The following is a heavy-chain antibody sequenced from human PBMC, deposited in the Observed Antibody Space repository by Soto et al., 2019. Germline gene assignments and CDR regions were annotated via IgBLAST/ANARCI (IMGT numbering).Heavy chain of an antibody. CDR2: ISPMVGIA. V-gene: IGHV1-69*02. CDR3: ARLASGSYDY. Sequence: QVQLVQSGAEVKKPGSSVSVSCKASGGTFSTYMIRWVRQAPGQGLEWMGRISPMVGIAIYAQKFQGRIAITADKSTSIAYLEVTSLRNEDTAVYYCARLASGSYDYWGQGTLITFSS. CDR1: GGTFSTYM. J-gene: IGHJ4*02. D-gene: IGHD1-26*01.